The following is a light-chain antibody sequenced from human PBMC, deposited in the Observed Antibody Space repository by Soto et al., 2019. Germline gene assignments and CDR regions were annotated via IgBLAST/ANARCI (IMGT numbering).Light chain of an antibody. CDR2: AAS. J-gene: IGKJ1*01. Sequence: DIQMTQSPSSLSASVGDRVTITRRASQSISSYLNWYQQKPGKVPKFLIYAASSLQSGVPSRFSGSGSGTDFTLTISSLQPEDFATYYCQQSYSTPPWTFGQGTKVDIK. V-gene: IGKV1-39*01. CDR3: QQSYSTPPWT. CDR1: QSISSY.